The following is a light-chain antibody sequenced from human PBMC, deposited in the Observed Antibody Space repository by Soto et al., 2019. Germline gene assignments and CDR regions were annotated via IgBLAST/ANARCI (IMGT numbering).Light chain of an antibody. Sequence: EIELIQSPATLSLSPGERATLSCRASQSVGSDLAWYQQKPGQAPRLLIYDISNRATAIPGRFSGSGFGTDFTLTIRSLEPEYFAVYYCQQRLDWPLTFGGGTKVEI. CDR3: QQRLDWPLT. V-gene: IGKV3-11*01. CDR2: DIS. J-gene: IGKJ4*01. CDR1: QSVGSD.